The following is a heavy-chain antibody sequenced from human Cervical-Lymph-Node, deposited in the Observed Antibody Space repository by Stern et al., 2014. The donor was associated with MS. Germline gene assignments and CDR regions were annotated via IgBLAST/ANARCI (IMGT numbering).Heavy chain of an antibody. CDR2: INPYNS. J-gene: IGHJ4*02. Sequence: QVQLGQSGSELKKPGASVKVSCKASVYIFTNYAVNLVRQAPGRGLEWMGWINPYNSTYAQGFTGRFVFSLDTSVNTAYLQINSLKAEDTATYYCAIHSYVRFFDHWGQGTLVTVSS. CDR1: VYIFTNYA. V-gene: IGHV7-4-1*02. D-gene: IGHD3-16*01. CDR3: AIHSYVRFFDH.